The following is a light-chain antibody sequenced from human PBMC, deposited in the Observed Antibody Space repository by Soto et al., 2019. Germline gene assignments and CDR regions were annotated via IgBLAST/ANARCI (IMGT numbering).Light chain of an antibody. CDR3: QKYNSAPRT. CDR1: QAISNY. J-gene: IGKJ1*01. V-gene: IGKV1-27*01. Sequence: DIQMTQSPSSLSASVGDRVTITCRASQAISNYLAWYQQKPGKVPKLLIYAAFTLQSGVPSRFRGSGSGTDFTLTISSLQPEDVATYYCQKYNSAPRTFGQGTKVEIK. CDR2: AAF.